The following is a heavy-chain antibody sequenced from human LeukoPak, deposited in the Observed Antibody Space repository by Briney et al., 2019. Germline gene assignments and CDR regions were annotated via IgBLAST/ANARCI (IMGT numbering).Heavy chain of an antibody. D-gene: IGHD3-16*02. V-gene: IGHV4-4*07. CDR1: GAPFSGYY. CDR2: IYTNGRL. J-gene: IGHJ4*02. CDR3: AREARDYEGSGYHYGN. Sequence: SETLSLTCTVSGAPFSGYYWGWIRQAAGTALEWIGRIYTNGRLDYNPSLRSRVTMSMDTSKNQFSLRLSSVTAADTALYYCAREARDYEGSGYHYGNWGQGTLVTVSS.